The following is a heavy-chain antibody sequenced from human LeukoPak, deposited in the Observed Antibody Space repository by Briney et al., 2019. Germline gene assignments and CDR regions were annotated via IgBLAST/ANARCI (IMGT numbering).Heavy chain of an antibody. V-gene: IGHV3-23*01. J-gene: IGHJ5*02. Sequence: GGSLRLSCAASGFTFSSYAMSWVRQAPGKGLEWVSAISGSCGSTYYAATVKGRFPISRDNSKNTLYLQMNSLRAEDTAVYYCAKGGRGVIFGWFDPWGQGTLVTVSS. CDR1: GFTFSSYA. CDR2: ISGSCGST. D-gene: IGHD3-10*01. CDR3: AKGGRGVIFGWFDP.